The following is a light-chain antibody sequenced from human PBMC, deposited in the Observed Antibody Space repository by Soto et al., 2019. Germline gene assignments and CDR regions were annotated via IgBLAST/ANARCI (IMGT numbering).Light chain of an antibody. V-gene: IGKV1-39*01. CDR1: QSVSTY. Sequence: DIQMTQSPSSLSASVGDRVTITCRASQSVSTYLNWYQQKPGKAPDLLIYDASNLQSGVPSRFSGSGSGTEFTLTISSLQPEDFATFYCQQSYEIPYTFGQGSKLEI. J-gene: IGKJ2*01. CDR3: QQSYEIPYT. CDR2: DAS.